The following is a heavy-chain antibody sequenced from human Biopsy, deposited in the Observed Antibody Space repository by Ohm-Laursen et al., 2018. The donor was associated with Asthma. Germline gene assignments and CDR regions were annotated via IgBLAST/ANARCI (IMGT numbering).Heavy chain of an antibody. Sequence: TLSLTCTVSGGSMTPTSHYWDWIRQAPGKGLEWIGYISYGGKTSYNPSLKNRVTISRDTSKNQFSLRLTSVTAAGTAVYFCARRITIFGVVQKDHGMDAWGQGTTVIVSS. J-gene: IGHJ6*02. CDR2: ISYGGKT. V-gene: IGHV4-39*01. CDR3: ARRITIFGVVQKDHGMDA. D-gene: IGHD3-3*01. CDR1: GGSMTPTSHY.